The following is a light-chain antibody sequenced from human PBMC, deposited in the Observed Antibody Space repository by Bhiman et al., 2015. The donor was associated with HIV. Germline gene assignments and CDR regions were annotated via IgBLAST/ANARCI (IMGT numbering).Light chain of an antibody. V-gene: IGLV1-40*01. CDR3: QSYDSSLSGRV. CDR2: GNS. J-gene: IGLJ3*02. Sequence: QSALTQPPSVSGAPGQRVTISCTGSSSNIGAGYVHWYQHLPGTAPKLLIYGNSNRPSGVPDRFSGSKSGTSASLAITGLQAEDEANYYCQSYDSSLSGRVFGGGTKLTVL. CDR1: SSNIGAGY.